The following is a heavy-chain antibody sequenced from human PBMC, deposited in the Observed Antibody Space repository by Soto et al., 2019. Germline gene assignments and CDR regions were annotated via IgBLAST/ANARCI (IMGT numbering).Heavy chain of an antibody. CDR3: ARGGRFLEWSHFDY. Sequence: QVQLVESGGGVVQPGRSLRLSCAASGFTFSSYAMHWVRQAPGKGLEWVAVISYDGSNKYYADSVKGRFTISRDNSKNTLYLQMNSLRAEDTAVYYWARGGRFLEWSHFDYWGQGTLVTVSS. J-gene: IGHJ4*02. CDR1: GFTFSSYA. CDR2: ISYDGSNK. D-gene: IGHD3-3*01. V-gene: IGHV3-30-3*01.